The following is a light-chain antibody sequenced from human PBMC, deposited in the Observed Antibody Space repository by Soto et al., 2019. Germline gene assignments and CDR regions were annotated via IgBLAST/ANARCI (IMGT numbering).Light chain of an antibody. CDR2: KAS. CDR3: QQYNSYPYT. CDR1: QSINNW. J-gene: IGKJ2*01. V-gene: IGKV1-5*03. Sequence: DIQMTQSPSTLSASVGDRVTITCRASQSINNWLAWYQQKPGKAPKLLIYKASNLESGVPSRFSGSGSETEFTLTISSLQPDDFATYHCQQYNSYPYTFGQGTKLEMK.